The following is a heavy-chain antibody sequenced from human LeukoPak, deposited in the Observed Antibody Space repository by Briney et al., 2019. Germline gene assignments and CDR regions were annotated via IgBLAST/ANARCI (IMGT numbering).Heavy chain of an antibody. D-gene: IGHD3-3*01. CDR1: GGSISSYY. CDR3: ARRNPLNYDFWSGYQGGYFGY. J-gene: IGHJ4*02. Sequence: SETLSLTCTVSGGSISSYYWSWIRQPPGKGLEWIGYIYYSGSTNYNPSLKSRVTISVDTSKNQFSLKLSSVTAADTAVYYCARRNPLNYDFWSGYQGGYFGYWGQGTLVTVSS. V-gene: IGHV4-59*08. CDR2: IYYSGST.